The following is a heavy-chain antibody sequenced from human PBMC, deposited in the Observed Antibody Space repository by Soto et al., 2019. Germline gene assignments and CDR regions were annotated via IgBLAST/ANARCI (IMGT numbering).Heavy chain of an antibody. D-gene: IGHD3-3*01. V-gene: IGHV4-28*01. Sequence: ETLSLTCPVPGYAILTDNCLGWIRHPAGKVLEWIGYIYYTWTTYHNLSLKSRVTMSVDTAKDQFSLNLGSVTAADTAVYYCARTSLLKTGPLECWGHGILVTVS. J-gene: IGHJ4*01. CDR2: IYYTWTT. CDR3: ARTSLLKTGPLEC. CDR1: GYAILTDNC.